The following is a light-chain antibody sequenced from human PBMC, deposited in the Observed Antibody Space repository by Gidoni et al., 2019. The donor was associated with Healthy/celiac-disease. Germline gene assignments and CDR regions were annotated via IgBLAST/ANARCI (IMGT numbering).Light chain of an antibody. CDR1: QSVSSY. V-gene: IGKV3-11*01. CDR3: QQRSNWPT. Sequence: EIVLTQSPATLSLSPGERATLSCRASQSVSSYLAWYQQKPGQAPRLLIYDASNRATGIQARFSGSGSGTDFTLTISRLEPEDFAVYYCQQRSNWPTFGGGTKVEIK. J-gene: IGKJ4*01. CDR2: DAS.